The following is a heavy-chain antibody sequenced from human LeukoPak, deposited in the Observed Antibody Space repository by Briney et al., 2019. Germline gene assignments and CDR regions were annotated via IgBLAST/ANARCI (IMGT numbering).Heavy chain of an antibody. J-gene: IGHJ4*02. V-gene: IGHV4-59*01. CDR3: ARSPRWLYFDY. CDR1: GGSISSYY. CDR2: FYNSGNT. D-gene: IGHD5-12*01. Sequence: KPSETLSLTCTVSGGSISSYYWSWVRQPPGKGLEWIGDFYNSGNTNYNPSLKSRVTMSVDTSQNRFSLKLSSMTAADTAVYYCARSPRWLYFDYWGQGTLVTVSS.